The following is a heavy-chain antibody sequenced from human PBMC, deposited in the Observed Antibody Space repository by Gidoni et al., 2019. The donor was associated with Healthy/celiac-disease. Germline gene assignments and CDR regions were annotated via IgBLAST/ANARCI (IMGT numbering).Heavy chain of an antibody. V-gene: IGHV4-39*01. CDR1: GGSISSSSYY. J-gene: IGHJ3*02. CDR2: IYYSGST. CDR3: ASALGYCSGGSCYCCDAFDI. Sequence: QLQLQESGPGLVKPSETLSLTCTVSGGSISSSSYYWGWIRQPPGKGLEWIGSIYYSGSTYYNPSLKSRVTISVDTSKNQFSLKLSSVTAADTAVYYCASALGYCSGGSCYCCDAFDIWGQGTMVTVSS. D-gene: IGHD2-15*01.